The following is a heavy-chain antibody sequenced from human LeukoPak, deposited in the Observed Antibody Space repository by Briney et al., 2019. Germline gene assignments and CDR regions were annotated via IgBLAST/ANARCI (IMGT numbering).Heavy chain of an antibody. CDR1: GGSISSSSYY. D-gene: IGHD4-17*01. CDR3: ARRNYGDYDHYFDY. CDR2: IYYSGST. V-gene: IGHV4-39*07. Sequence: PSETLSLTCTVSGGSISSSSYYWGWIRQPPGKGLEWIGSIYYSGSTYYNPSLKSRVTISGDTSRNQFSLRLSSVTAADTAVYFCARRNYGDYDHYFDYWGQGILVTVSS. J-gene: IGHJ4*02.